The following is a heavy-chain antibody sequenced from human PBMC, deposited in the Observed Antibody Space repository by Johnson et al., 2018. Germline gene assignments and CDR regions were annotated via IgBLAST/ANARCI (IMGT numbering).Heavy chain of an antibody. Sequence: HVQLVEAVAEVKKPGFSVKVSCKASGGTFSTYAISWVRQAAGPGLEWMGGTIPFFGTANYAQKFQGTVTITADESTSTAYMELVSRRAADTAVYCCARDLHPAAGNYYYHYGMDVWGQGTTVTVSS. J-gene: IGHJ6*02. CDR1: GGTFSTYA. CDR3: ARDLHPAAGNYYYHYGMDV. V-gene: IGHV1-69*01. CDR2: TIPFFGTA. D-gene: IGHD6-13*01.